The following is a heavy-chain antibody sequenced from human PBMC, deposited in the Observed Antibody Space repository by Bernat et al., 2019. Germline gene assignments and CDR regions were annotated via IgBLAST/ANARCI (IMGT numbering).Heavy chain of an antibody. CDR1: GGSISSSSYY. V-gene: IGHV4-39*01. Sequence: QLQLQELGPGLVKPSETLSLTCTVSGGSISSSSYYWGWIRQPPGKGLEWIGSIYYSGSTYYNPSLKSRVTISVDTSKNQFSLKMSSVTAADTAVYYCARHKWYYMDVWGKGTTVTVSS. CDR2: IYYSGST. D-gene: IGHD1-26*01. CDR3: ARHKWYYMDV. J-gene: IGHJ6*03.